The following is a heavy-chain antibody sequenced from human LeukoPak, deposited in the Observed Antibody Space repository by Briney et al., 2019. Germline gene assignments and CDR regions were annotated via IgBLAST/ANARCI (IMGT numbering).Heavy chain of an antibody. J-gene: IGHJ4*02. CDR3: ARGTTVTSFDY. CDR1: GGSISSGGYS. Sequence: SQTLSLTCAVSGGSISSGGYSWSWIRQPPGKGLEWIGYIYHSGSTYYNPPLKSRVTISVDRSKNQFSLKLSSVTAADTAVYYCARGTTVTSFDYWGQGTLVTVSS. CDR2: IYHSGST. V-gene: IGHV4-30-2*01. D-gene: IGHD4-17*01.